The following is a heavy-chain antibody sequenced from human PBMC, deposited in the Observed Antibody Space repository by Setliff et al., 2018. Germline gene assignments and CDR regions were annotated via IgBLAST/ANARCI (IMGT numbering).Heavy chain of an antibody. Sequence: ASVKVSCKASGYTFTSYAMHWVRQAPGQRLEWMGWINAGNGNTKYSQKFQGRVTVTRDTSASTAYMELSSLRSDDTAVYYCARDRVSGSSYYYYGMDVWGQGTTVTVSS. CDR1: GYTFTSYA. CDR2: INAGNGNT. CDR3: ARDRVSGSSYYYYGMDV. J-gene: IGHJ6*02. D-gene: IGHD1-26*01. V-gene: IGHV1-3*01.